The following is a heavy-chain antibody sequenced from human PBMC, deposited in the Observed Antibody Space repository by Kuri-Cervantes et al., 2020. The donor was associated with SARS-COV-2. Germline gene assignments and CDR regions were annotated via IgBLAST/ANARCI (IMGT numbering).Heavy chain of an antibody. V-gene: IGHV1-46*01. D-gene: IGHD3-10*01. J-gene: IGHJ4*02. Sequence: ALVKVSCKASGYTFTSYYMHWVRQAPGQGLEWMGIINPSGGSTSYAQKFQGRVTMTRDTSISTAYMELSRLRSDDTAVYYCARGSIFSDTGGWYFDHWGQGTLVTVSS. CDR2: INPSGGST. CDR1: GYTFTSYY. CDR3: ARGSIFSDTGGWYFDH.